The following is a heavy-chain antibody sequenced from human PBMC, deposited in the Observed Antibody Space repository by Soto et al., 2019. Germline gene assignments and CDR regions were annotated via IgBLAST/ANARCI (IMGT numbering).Heavy chain of an antibody. V-gene: IGHV1-2*04. CDR3: ARDKACLQKNYYDGMYV. CDR2: INPNSGGT. J-gene: IGHJ6*02. Sequence: GASVKVACKASGYTFTGYDMHLVRQAPGQGLEWMGWINPNSGGTNYAQKFQGWVTITRDTSISTAYMELSRLRSDDTAVYYCARDKACLQKNYYDGMYVWAQGTTVTVS. D-gene: IGHD3-10*02. CDR1: GYTFTGYD.